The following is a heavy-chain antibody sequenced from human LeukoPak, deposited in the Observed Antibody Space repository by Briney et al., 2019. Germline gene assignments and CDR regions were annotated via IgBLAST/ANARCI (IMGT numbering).Heavy chain of an antibody. CDR2: IYYSGGA. CDR1: GGSISPYY. Sequence: SETLSLTCTVSGGSISPYYWNWIRQPPGKGLEWIGYIYYSGGADYNPALKSRVTISIDTSKNQFSLKLSSVTAADTAVYFCARDKVPGDYWGQGTLATVSS. J-gene: IGHJ4*02. D-gene: IGHD1-1*01. V-gene: IGHV4-59*01. CDR3: ARDKVPGDY.